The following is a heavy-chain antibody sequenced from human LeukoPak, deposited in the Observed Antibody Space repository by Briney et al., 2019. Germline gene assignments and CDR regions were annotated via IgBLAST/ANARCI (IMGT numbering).Heavy chain of an antibody. D-gene: IGHD3-10*02. CDR2: ISGTGGTT. V-gene: IGHV3-23*01. J-gene: IGHJ4*02. CDR1: GFTFNNYA. CDR3: SKGRSMLGESSGDY. Sequence: GGSLRLSCAASGFTFNNYAMTWVRQASGKGLEWVSAISGTGGTTYYADSVKGRFTISRDNSKNTLYLQMNTLTAEDTAIYYCSKGRSMLGESSGDYWGQGTLVTVSS.